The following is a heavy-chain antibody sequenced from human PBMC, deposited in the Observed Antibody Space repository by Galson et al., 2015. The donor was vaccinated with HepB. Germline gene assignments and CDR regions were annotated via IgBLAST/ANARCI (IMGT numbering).Heavy chain of an antibody. J-gene: IGHJ4*02. CDR3: AKVSSSWYSNYFDY. D-gene: IGHD6-13*01. CDR2: ISGSGGST. CDR1: GFTFSSYA. V-gene: IGHV3-23*01. Sequence: LRLSCAASGFTFSSYAMSWVRQAPGKGLEWVSAISGSGGSTYYADSVKGRFTISRDNSKNTLYLQMNSLRAEDTAVYYCAKVSSSWYSNYFDYWGQGTLVTVSS.